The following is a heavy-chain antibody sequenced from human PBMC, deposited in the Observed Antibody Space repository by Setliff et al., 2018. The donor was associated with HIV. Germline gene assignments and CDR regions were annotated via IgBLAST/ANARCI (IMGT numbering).Heavy chain of an antibody. CDR2: VYYDAST. Sequence: SETLSLTCTVSGGSISTHYWSWIRQPPGKGLEWIGTVYYDASTIYNPSLKSRVTISIDTSKNQFSLKLSSVTAADTAVYYCARAGYYGSTSYWEYFQHWGQGTLVTVSS. D-gene: IGHD3-22*01. CDR1: GGSISTHY. CDR3: ARAGYYGSTSYWEYFQH. V-gene: IGHV4-59*11. J-gene: IGHJ1*01.